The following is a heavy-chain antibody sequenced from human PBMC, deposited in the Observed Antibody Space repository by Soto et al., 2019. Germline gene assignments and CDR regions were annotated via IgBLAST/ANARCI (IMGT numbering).Heavy chain of an antibody. D-gene: IGHD2-2*01. V-gene: IGHV3-23*01. Sequence: EVQLLESGGGLVQPGGSLRLSCAASGFTFSSYAMIWVRQAPGKGLECVSGXSGXGGSTYYADSVKGRFTISRDNSKKTLYLQTNSLRVEDTAVYYCAKGVDSVVVPAAVLGYYYGMDVWGQGTTVTVSS. J-gene: IGHJ6*02. CDR1: GFTFSSYA. CDR2: XSGXGGST. CDR3: AKGVDSVVVPAAVLGYYYGMDV.